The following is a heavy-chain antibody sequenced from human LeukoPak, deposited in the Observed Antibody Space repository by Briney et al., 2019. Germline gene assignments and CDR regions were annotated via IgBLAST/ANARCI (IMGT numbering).Heavy chain of an antibody. J-gene: IGHJ4*02. CDR2: IHYSGNT. CDR3: ARLHDLDY. D-gene: IGHD5-24*01. Sequence: SETLSLTCTLSGDSTISTIYRWGWIRQPPGKGLEWMGSIHYSGNTYYNPSLKSRVTMSVDTSKNQFSLKVRSVTATDTAVYYCARLHDLDYWGQGILVAVFS. V-gene: IGHV4-39*01. CDR1: GDSTISTIYR.